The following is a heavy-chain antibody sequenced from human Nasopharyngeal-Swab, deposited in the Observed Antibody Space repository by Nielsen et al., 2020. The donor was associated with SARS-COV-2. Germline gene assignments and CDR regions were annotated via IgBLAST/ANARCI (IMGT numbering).Heavy chain of an antibody. CDR1: GYTFTSYA. V-gene: IGHV1-3*01. D-gene: IGHD2-2*02. CDR2: INAGNGNT. Sequence: ASVKVSCKASGYTFTSYAMHWVRQAPGQRLEWMGWINAGNGNTKYPQKFQGRVTITRDTSASTAYMELSSLRSEDTAVYYCARAIVVVPAAIEYYFDYWGQGTLVTVSS. CDR3: ARAIVVVPAAIEYYFDY. J-gene: IGHJ4*02.